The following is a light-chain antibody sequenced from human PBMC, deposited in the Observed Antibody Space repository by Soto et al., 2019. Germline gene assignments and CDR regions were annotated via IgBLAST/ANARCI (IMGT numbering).Light chain of an antibody. CDR2: EGS. CDR1: SSDIGSYNL. V-gene: IGLV2-23*01. J-gene: IGLJ2*01. Sequence: QSALTQPRSVSGSPGQSITISCSGTSSDIGSYNLVSWYQQHPGKAPKVIIFEGSRLPSGVSSRFSGSKSGNTASLTISGLRPEDEADYYCSAYAGSVVLVVFGGGTKLTVL. CDR3: SAYAGSVVLVV.